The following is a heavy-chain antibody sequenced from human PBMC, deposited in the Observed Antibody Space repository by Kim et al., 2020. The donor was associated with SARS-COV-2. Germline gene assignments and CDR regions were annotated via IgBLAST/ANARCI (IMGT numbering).Heavy chain of an antibody. CDR3: ARASTRPSWYFDL. J-gene: IGHJ2*01. V-gene: IGHV4-31*02. Sequence: YNPSPTRRVTLSGDTSKNHFALKLGSVTAADTAVYYCARASTRPSWYFDLWGRGTLVTVSS.